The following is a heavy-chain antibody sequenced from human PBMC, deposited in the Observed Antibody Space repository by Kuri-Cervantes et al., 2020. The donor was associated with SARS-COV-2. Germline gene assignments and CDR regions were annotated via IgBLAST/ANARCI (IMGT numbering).Heavy chain of an antibody. CDR3: QIHPLPPEPDWFDP. CDR2: ISGSAGST. Sequence: GESLKISCAASGFTFSNYAMSWVRQAPGKGLEWVSTISGSAGSTYYADSVKGRFTISRDNSKNTLYLQMNSLRAEDTAVYYCQIHPLPPEPDWFDPWGQGTLVTVSS. CDR1: GFTFSNYA. J-gene: IGHJ5*02. V-gene: IGHV3-23*01. D-gene: IGHD1-14*01.